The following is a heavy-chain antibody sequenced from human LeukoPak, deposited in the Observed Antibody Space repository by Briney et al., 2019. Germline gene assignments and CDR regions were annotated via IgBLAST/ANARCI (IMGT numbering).Heavy chain of an antibody. D-gene: IGHD6-19*01. V-gene: IGHV4-59*01. J-gene: IGHJ4*02. CDR1: GGSISSYY. Sequence: SETLSLTCTVSGGSISSYYWSWIRQPPGKGLEWIGYIYYSGSTKYNPSLRSRVTISVDTAKNQFSLKLSSVTAADTAVYYCARGSVAGTRGLSEFDYWGQGTLVTVSS. CDR2: IYYSGST. CDR3: ARGSVAGTRGLSEFDY.